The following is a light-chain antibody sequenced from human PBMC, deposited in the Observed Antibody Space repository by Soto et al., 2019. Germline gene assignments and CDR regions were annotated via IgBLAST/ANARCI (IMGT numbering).Light chain of an antibody. V-gene: IGLV2-14*01. CDR3: SSYTASSTLPGV. Sequence: QSALTQPASVSGSPGQSITISCTGTSSDIGGYKFVSWYQHHPGKAPKLMIYEVSNRPSGVSNRCSGSKSGNTASLTISGLQADDEADYYGSSYTASSTLPGVFGTGTKLTVL. J-gene: IGLJ1*01. CDR2: EVS. CDR1: SSDIGGYKF.